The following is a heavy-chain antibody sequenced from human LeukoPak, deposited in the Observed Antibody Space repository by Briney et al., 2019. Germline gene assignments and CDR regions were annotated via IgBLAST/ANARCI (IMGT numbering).Heavy chain of an antibody. D-gene: IGHD6-13*01. Sequence: GGSLRLSCAASEFSVSSNYMTWVRQAPGKGLEWVSLIYSGGDTDYADSVKGRFTISRDNSKNILYLQMNSLRVDDTAVYYCARDPPAVSTNTYGWGQGTLVTVSS. CDR2: IYSGGDT. V-gene: IGHV3-66*01. J-gene: IGHJ1*01. CDR1: EFSVSSNY. CDR3: ARDPPAVSTNTYG.